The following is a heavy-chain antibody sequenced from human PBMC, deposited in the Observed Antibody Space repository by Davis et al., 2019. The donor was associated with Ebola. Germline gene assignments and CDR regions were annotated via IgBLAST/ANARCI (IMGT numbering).Heavy chain of an antibody. CDR3: ARDITMIVGGWFDP. D-gene: IGHD3-22*01. Sequence: AASVTVSCKASGYSFPRYGITWVRQAPGQGLEWMGWISAYNGNTNYAQKLQGRVTMTTDTSTSTAYMELGSLRSDDTAVYYCARDITMIVGGWFDPWGQGTLVTVSS. V-gene: IGHV1-18*01. CDR2: ISAYNGNT. J-gene: IGHJ5*02. CDR1: GYSFPRYG.